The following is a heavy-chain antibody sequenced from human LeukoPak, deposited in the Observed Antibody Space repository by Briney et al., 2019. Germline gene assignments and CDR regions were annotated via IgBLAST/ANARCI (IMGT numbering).Heavy chain of an antibody. D-gene: IGHD3-16*01. J-gene: IGHJ5*02. CDR2: INPNSGDT. CDR3: ARADRLHGGPYLIGP. CDR1: GYSFTDYY. Sequence: AAVNVSCKTSGYSFTDYYMRWVRQAPGQGLEWIGWINPNSGDTRSAQKFQGRVTMTRDKSITTVYMEVNWLPSAETAMYYCARADRLHGGPYLIGPWGQGTLVTVSS. V-gene: IGHV1-2*02.